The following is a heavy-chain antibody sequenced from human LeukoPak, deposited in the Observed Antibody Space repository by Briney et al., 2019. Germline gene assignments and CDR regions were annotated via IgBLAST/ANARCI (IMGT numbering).Heavy chain of an antibody. D-gene: IGHD2-15*01. CDR3: ARERGYCSGGSCTVRFDP. CDR1: GGSISSYY. CDR2: IYTSGST. Sequence: SETLSLTCTVSGGSISSYYWSWIRQPAGKGLEWIGRIYTSGSTNYNPSLKSRVTMSVDTSKNQFSLKLSSVTAADTAVYYYARERGYCSGGSCTVRFDPWGQGTLVTVSS. J-gene: IGHJ5*02. V-gene: IGHV4-4*07.